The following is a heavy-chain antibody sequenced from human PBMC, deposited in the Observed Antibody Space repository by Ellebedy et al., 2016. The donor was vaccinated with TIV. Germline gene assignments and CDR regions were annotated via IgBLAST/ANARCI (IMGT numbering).Heavy chain of an antibody. J-gene: IGHJ4*02. Sequence: GGSLRLXCAASRFTFSRTGMHWVRQAPGKGLEWVAAIAYDGSNKYYADSVKGRFTISRDNSKSTLFLQMNSLRAEDTAVYYCAKEGIGVYYFDHWGQGSLVTVSS. CDR1: RFTFSRTG. CDR2: IAYDGSNK. V-gene: IGHV3-30*18. D-gene: IGHD2/OR15-2a*01. CDR3: AKEGIGVYYFDH.